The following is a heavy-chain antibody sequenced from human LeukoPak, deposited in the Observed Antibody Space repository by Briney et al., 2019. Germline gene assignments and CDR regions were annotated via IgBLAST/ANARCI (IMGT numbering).Heavy chain of an antibody. CDR1: GFTFSNYA. V-gene: IGHV3-23*01. Sequence: PGGSLRLSCAASGFTFSNYAMSWVRQAPGRGLEWVSAISGSSGLTYYADSVKGRFTISRDNSKNTLFLQMNSLRAEATAVYYCARRGESTSYVDYRFDYWGQRTLFTVSS. CDR2: ISGSSGLT. CDR3: ARRGESTSYVDYRFDY. D-gene: IGHD3-16*01. J-gene: IGHJ4*02.